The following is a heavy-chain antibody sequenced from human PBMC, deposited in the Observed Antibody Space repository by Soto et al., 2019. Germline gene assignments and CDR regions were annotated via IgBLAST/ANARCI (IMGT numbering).Heavy chain of an antibody. CDR3: ARASVVPAAIPPARAFDI. V-gene: IGHV1-69*06. Sequence: QVQLVQSGAEVKKPGSSVKVSCKASGGTFSSYAISWVRQAPGQGLEWMGGIIPIFGTANYAQKFQGRVTITADKSTSTGYMELSSLRSEDPAVYYCARASVVPAAIPPARAFDIWGQGTMVTVSS. CDR2: IIPIFGTA. CDR1: GGTFSSYA. J-gene: IGHJ3*02. D-gene: IGHD2-2*02.